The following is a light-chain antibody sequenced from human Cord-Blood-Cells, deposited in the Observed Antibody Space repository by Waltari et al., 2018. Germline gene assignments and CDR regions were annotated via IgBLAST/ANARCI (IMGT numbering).Light chain of an antibody. CDR1: KFGDKY. CDR2: QDS. V-gene: IGLV3-1*01. J-gene: IGLJ2*01. CDR3: QAWDSSTAV. Sequence: SYELTQPPSVSVSPGQTASITFPGYKFGDKYACWYQQKPGQSPVLVIYQDSKRPSGIPERFSGSNSGNTATLTISGTQAMDEADYYCQAWDSSTAVFGGGTKLTVL.